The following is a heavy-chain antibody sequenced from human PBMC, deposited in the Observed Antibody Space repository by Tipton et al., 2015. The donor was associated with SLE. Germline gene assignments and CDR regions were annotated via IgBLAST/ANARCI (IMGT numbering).Heavy chain of an antibody. J-gene: IGHJ5*02. CDR1: GGSLSNYY. CDR3: SGDSLGVDR. Sequence: TLSLTCTVSGGSLSNYYWNWIRQPPGKGLEWVGCISHTGVTYYNPSLKSRVTVSLDTSKNQISLELTSVTAADTAVYYCSGDSLGVDRWGQGTLVTVSS. CDR2: ISHTGVT. V-gene: IGHV4-4*09. D-gene: IGHD1-26*01.